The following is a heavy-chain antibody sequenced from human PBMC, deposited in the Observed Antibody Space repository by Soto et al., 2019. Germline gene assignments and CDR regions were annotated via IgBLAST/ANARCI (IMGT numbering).Heavy chain of an antibody. CDR2: ISWNSGSI. CDR1: GFTFDDYA. J-gene: IGHJ3*02. D-gene: IGHD4-17*01. CDR3: AKDIDYGVHNDAFDI. Sequence: GGSLRLSCAASGFTFDDYAMHWVRQAPGKGLEWVSGISWNSGSIGYADSVKGRFTISRDNAKNSLYLQMNSLRAEDTALYYCAKDIDYGVHNDAFDIWGQGTMVTVSS. V-gene: IGHV3-9*01.